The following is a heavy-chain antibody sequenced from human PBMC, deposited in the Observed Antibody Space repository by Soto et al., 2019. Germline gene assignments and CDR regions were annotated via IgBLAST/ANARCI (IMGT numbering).Heavy chain of an antibody. J-gene: IGHJ3*02. D-gene: IGHD3-10*02. V-gene: IGHV3-23*01. CDR3: AQARIITAVRVTAFDM. Sequence: VQLLESGGGLVQPGGSLRLSCAASGFTFNTYAMTWVRQAPGKGLEWVSSISGGGGGTFYADPVNGRFTVSRDNSKTTLYLQMNSLRAEDTAVYYCAQARIITAVRVTAFDMWGQGTLVTVA. CDR2: ISGGGGGT. CDR1: GFTFNTYA.